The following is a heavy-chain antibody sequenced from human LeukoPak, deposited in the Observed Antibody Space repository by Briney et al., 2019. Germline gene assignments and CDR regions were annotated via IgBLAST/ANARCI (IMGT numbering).Heavy chain of an antibody. V-gene: IGHV4-61*02. J-gene: IGHJ4*02. CDR1: GGSISSGSYY. CDR2: IYTSGST. CDR3: ARVYSSGWYVDY. Sequence: IPSETLSLTCTVSGGSISSGSYYWSWIRQPAGKGLEWIGRIYTSGSTNYNPSLKSRVTISVDTSKNQFSLKLSSVTAADTAVYYCARVYSSGWYVDYWGQGTLVTVSP. D-gene: IGHD6-19*01.